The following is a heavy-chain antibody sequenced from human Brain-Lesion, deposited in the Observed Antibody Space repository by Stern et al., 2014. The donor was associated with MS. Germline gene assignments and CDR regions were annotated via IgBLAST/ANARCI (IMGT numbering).Heavy chain of an antibody. CDR1: GGSVGSGSYD. D-gene: IGHD5-18*01. J-gene: IGHJ4*02. Sequence: VQLVESGPGLVKPSQTLSLTCTVSGGSVGSGSYDWSWIRPPAGKGLEWIGRIYTTGSTYYNPPHKSRVSISIDTSKTQFPLKLTSVTAADTAVYYCARDKEDTNMAFRYFDNWGQGTLVTVSS. V-gene: IGHV4-61*02. CDR3: ARDKEDTNMAFRYFDN. CDR2: IYTTGST.